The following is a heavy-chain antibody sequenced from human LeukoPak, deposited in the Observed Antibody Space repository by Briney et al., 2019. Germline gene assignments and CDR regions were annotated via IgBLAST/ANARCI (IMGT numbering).Heavy chain of an antibody. CDR1: DDSITMYY. Sequence: SETLSLTCTVSDDSITMYYWTWIRQPPGKGLEWIGYVDHTGSTNFNPSLNGRVSISRDTTKNLFSLRLRSVTAADTAVYFCARGRVSSSTWYSAYYYYFYMDVWGKGTTVTVSS. D-gene: IGHD1-1*01. V-gene: IGHV4-59*01. CDR3: ARGRVSSSTWYSAYYYYFYMDV. CDR2: VDHTGST. J-gene: IGHJ6*03.